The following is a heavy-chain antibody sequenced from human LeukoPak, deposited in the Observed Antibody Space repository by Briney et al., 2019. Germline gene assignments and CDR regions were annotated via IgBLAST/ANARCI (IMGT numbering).Heavy chain of an antibody. Sequence: GGSLRLSCAASGFTFSSYGMHWVRQAPGKGLEWVAFIRYDGSNKYYADSVKGRFTISRDNSKNTLYLQMNSLRAEDTAVYYCAKEMVITMVRGVITHFDYWGQGTLVTVSS. D-gene: IGHD3-10*01. CDR3: AKEMVITMVRGVITHFDY. J-gene: IGHJ4*02. V-gene: IGHV3-30*02. CDR1: GFTFSSYG. CDR2: IRYDGSNK.